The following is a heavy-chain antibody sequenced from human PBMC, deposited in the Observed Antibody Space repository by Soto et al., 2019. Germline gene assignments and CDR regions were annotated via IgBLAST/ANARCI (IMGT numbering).Heavy chain of an antibody. Sequence: SVKVSCKASGGTFSSYAISWVRQAPGQGLEWMGGIIPIFGTANYAQKFQGRVTITADKSTSTAYMELSSLRSEDTAVYYCARGRVLIDYFDYWGQGTLVTVSS. CDR3: ARGRVLIDYFDY. CDR2: IIPIFGTA. V-gene: IGHV1-69*06. CDR1: GGTFSSYA. J-gene: IGHJ4*02. D-gene: IGHD2-8*01.